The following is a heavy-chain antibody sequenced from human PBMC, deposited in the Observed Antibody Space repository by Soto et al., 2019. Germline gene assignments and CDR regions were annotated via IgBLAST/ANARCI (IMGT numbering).Heavy chain of an antibody. CDR3: ARDKWELHQYQVGYYYYGMDV. J-gene: IGHJ6*02. V-gene: IGHV3-48*02. Sequence: GGSLRLSCAASGFTFSSYSMNWVRQAPGKGLEWVSYISSSSSTIYYADSVKGRFTISRDNAKNSLYLQMNSLRDEDTAVYYCARDKWELHQYQVGYYYYGMDVWGQGTTVTVSS. CDR2: ISSSSSTI. D-gene: IGHD1-26*01. CDR1: GFTFSSYS.